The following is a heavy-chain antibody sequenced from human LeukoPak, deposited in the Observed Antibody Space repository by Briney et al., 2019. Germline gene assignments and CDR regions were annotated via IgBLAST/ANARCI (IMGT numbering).Heavy chain of an antibody. CDR2: IRYDGNDK. D-gene: IGHD1-1*01. Sequence: GGSLRLSCAASGFSFSTFGMYWVRQVPGKGLEWVAFIRYDGNDKYYGDSAKDRYTISRDNSKNTLYLQMNSLTTDDTGVYYCAKDSQLDVGSDYYYYFYMDVWGRGTTVTVSS. V-gene: IGHV3-30*02. J-gene: IGHJ6*03. CDR1: GFSFSTFG. CDR3: AKDSQLDVGSDYYYYFYMDV.